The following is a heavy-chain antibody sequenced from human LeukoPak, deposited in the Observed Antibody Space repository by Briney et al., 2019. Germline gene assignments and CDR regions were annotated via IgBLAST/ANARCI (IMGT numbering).Heavy chain of an antibody. CDR3: TTGTWIQLWLPDY. CDR2: STRKADSYTT. D-gene: IGHD5-18*01. CDR1: GFTFSDHY. V-gene: IGHV3-72*01. J-gene: IGHJ4*02. Sequence: PGGSLRLSCATSGFTFSDHYMAWVRQAPGKGLEWVGRSTRKADSYTTEYAASVKGRFTISRDDSKNTLFLQMNSLKTEDTAVYYCTTGTWIQLWLPDYWGQGTLVTVSS.